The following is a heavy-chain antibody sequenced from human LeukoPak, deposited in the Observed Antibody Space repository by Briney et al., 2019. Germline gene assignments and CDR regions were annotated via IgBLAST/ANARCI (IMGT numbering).Heavy chain of an antibody. CDR1: GGTFISYA. V-gene: IGHV1-69*04. J-gene: IGHJ4*02. CDR2: IIPIFGIA. Sequence: SVKVSCKASGGTFISYAISWVRQAPGQGLEWMGRIIPIFGIANYAQKFQGRVTITADKSTSTAHMELSSLRSEDTAVYYCARYSGYNSFDYWGQGTLVTVSS. CDR3: ARYSGYNSFDY. D-gene: IGHD5-12*01.